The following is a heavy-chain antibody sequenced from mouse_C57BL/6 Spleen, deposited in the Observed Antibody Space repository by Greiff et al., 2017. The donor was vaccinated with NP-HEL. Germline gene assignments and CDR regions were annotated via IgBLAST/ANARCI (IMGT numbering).Heavy chain of an antibody. CDR1: GYTFTSYW. CDR3: ARPLYYSNSRGLAY. CDR2: IDPSDSYT. J-gene: IGHJ3*01. Sequence: QVQLQQPGAELVKPGASVKLSCKASGYTFTSYWMQWVKQRPGQGLEWIGEIDPSDSYTNYNQKFKGKATLPVDTSSSTAYRQLSSLTSEDSAVYYCARPLYYSNSRGLAYWGQGTLVTVSA. V-gene: IGHV1-50*01. D-gene: IGHD2-5*01.